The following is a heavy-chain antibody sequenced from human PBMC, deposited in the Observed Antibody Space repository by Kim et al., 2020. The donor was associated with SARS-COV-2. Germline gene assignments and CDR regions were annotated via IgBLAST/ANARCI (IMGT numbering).Heavy chain of an antibody. CDR2: ISWNSGSI. V-gene: IGHV3-9*01. J-gene: IGHJ4*02. CDR3: AKDIIWGIAVARGRFDY. D-gene: IGHD6-19*01. CDR1: GFTFDDYA. Sequence: GGSLRLSCAASGFTFDDYAMHWVRQAPGKGLEWVSGISWNSGSIGYADSVKGRFTISRDNAKNSLYLQMNSLRAEDTALYYCAKDIIWGIAVARGRFDYWGQGTLVTVSS.